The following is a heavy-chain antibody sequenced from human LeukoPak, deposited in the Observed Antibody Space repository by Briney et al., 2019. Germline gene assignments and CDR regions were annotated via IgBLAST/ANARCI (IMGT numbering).Heavy chain of an antibody. V-gene: IGHV3-23*01. CDR1: GFTFSSYA. CDR3: ARNCGGDCYAEIDY. Sequence: HSGGSLRLSCAASGFTFSSYAMRWVRQAPGKGLEWVSAFGAGTGAITIYADSVKGRFTISRDDSKSTLYLQMNSLRAEDTAVHYCARNCGGDCYAEIDYWGQGTLVTVSS. J-gene: IGHJ4*02. CDR2: FGAGTGAIT. D-gene: IGHD2-21*02.